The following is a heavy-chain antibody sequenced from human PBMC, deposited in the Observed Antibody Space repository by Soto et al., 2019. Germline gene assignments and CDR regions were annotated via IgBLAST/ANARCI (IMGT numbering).Heavy chain of an antibody. CDR3: VKDRWVDY. Sequence: GGSLRLSCSVFGFTFRNYAMHWVRQAPGKGLEYVSSISHNAGSIYYADSVKGRFTISRDNSKGTLYLQMSSLRPEDTAVYYCVKDRWVDYWGQGALVTVSS. V-gene: IGHV3-64D*08. CDR2: ISHNAGSI. D-gene: IGHD1-26*01. CDR1: GFTFRNYA. J-gene: IGHJ4*02.